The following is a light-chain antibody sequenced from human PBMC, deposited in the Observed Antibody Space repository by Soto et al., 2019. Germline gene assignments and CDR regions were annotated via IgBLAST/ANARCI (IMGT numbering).Light chain of an antibody. Sequence: DIVMTQSPDSLAVSLGERATINCKSSQSVLYSSSNKNYLAWYQQKPGQPPKLLIYWASTRESGVPDRFSGSGSGTDFTLTIVSLQAEDVAVYYCQQYYSTPLTFGGETKVDIK. CDR3: QQYYSTPLT. V-gene: IGKV4-1*01. J-gene: IGKJ4*01. CDR2: WAS. CDR1: QSVLYSSSNKNY.